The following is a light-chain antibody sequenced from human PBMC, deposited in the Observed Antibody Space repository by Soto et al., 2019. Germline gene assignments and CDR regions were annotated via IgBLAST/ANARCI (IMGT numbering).Light chain of an antibody. CDR3: QQYNKWPLT. CDR1: QSVSSN. V-gene: IGKV3-15*01. CDR2: VAS. Sequence: EIVMTQSPATLSVSPGERATLSCRASQSVSSNLAWYQQKPGQAPRLLIYVASTRATGIPARFSGSGSGTEFTLTISSLQSEDFAVYYCQQYNKWPLTFGQGTKVEIQ. J-gene: IGKJ1*01.